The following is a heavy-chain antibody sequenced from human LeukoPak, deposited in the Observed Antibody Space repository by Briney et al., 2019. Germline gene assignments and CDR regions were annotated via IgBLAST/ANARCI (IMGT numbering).Heavy chain of an antibody. CDR2: IYHSGST. Sequence: SETLSLTCAVIGYSISSGYYWGWIRQPPGKGLEWIGSIYHSGSTYYNPSLKSRVTISVDTSKTQFSLRLSSVTAAGTAVYYCARANYYGSGSPSVFDYWGQGTLVTVSS. CDR3: ARANYYGSGSPSVFDY. J-gene: IGHJ4*02. V-gene: IGHV4-38-2*01. CDR1: GYSISSGYY. D-gene: IGHD3-10*01.